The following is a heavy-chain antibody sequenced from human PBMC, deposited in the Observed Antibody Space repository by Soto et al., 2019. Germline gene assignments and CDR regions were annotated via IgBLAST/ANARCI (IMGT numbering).Heavy chain of an antibody. CDR2: ITYEGSNK. D-gene: IGHD1-1*01. CDR3: AKARGANNWANYYGLDV. Sequence: SLKISCAASGFIFANYGMHWVRQAPVKVLEWVALITYEGSNKYYADAVKGRFTISRDNAKNMVSLQMDSLRAEDTAVYYCAKARGANNWANYYGLDVWGQGTTVTVSS. V-gene: IGHV3-30*18. J-gene: IGHJ6*02. CDR1: GFIFANYG.